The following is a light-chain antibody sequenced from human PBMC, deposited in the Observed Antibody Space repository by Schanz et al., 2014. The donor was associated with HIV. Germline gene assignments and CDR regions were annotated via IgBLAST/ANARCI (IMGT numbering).Light chain of an antibody. J-gene: IGKJ2*01. V-gene: IGKV1-5*03. CDR1: QYISRW. Sequence: DIQMTQSTSTLSASVGDKITITCRASQYISRWLAWYQQKPGKAPELLIYQASTLQTGVPSRFSGSGSGTEFTLTISSLQPDDFATYYCQQSHTYPYTFGQGTRLEIK. CDR2: QAS. CDR3: QQSHTYPYT.